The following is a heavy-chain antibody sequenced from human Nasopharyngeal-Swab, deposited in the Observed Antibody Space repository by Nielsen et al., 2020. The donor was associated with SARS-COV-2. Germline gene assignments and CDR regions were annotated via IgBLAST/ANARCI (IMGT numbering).Heavy chain of an antibody. J-gene: IGHJ6*02. Sequence: GGSLRLSCAASGFTFSDYYMSWIRQAPGKGLEWVSYISSSSSYTNYADSVKGRFTISRDNVKNSLYLQMNSLRAEDTAVYYCARERGLRFLEWLSLWDGMDVWGQGTTVTVSS. CDR1: GFTFSDYY. CDR2: ISSSSSYT. V-gene: IGHV3-11*05. D-gene: IGHD3-3*01. CDR3: ARERGLRFLEWLSLWDGMDV.